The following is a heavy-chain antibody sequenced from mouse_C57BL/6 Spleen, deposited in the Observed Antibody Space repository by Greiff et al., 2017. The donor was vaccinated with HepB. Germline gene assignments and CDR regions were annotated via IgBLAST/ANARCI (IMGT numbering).Heavy chain of an antibody. Sequence: QVQLQQSGAELVKPGASVKLSCKASGYTFTSYWMHWVKQRPGQGLEWIGMIHPNSGSTNYNEKFKSKATLTVDKSSSTAYMQLSSLTSEDSAVYYCGGSSYSYWYFDVWGTGTTVTVSS. D-gene: IGHD1-1*01. V-gene: IGHV1-64*01. CDR1: GYTFTSYW. CDR3: GGSSYSYWYFDV. CDR2: IHPNSGST. J-gene: IGHJ1*03.